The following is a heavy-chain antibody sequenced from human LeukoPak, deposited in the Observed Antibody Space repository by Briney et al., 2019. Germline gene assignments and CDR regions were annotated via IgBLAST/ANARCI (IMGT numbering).Heavy chain of an antibody. Sequence: SETLSLTCTVSGGSISSYYWSWIRQPPGKGLEFIGYIFYSGSTNYNPSLKSRVTMSVDTSINQFSLKLSSVTAADTAVYYCARHSNNGDYTLDSWGQGTLVTVSS. CDR3: ARHSNNGDYTLDS. V-gene: IGHV4-59*08. J-gene: IGHJ4*02. D-gene: IGHD4-17*01. CDR1: GGSISSYY. CDR2: IFYSGST.